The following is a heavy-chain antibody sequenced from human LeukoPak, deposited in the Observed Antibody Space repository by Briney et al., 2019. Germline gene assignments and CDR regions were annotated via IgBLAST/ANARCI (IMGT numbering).Heavy chain of an antibody. CDR2: IIPILGIA. CDR3: ARSLYCSGCNCHSDYYGMDV. D-gene: IGHD2-15*01. J-gene: IGHJ6*02. V-gene: IGHV1-69*04. CDR1: GGTFSSYA. Sequence: SVKVSCKASGGTFSSYAISWVRQAPGQGLEWMGRIIPILGIANYAQKFQGRVTITADKSTSTAYMELSSLRSEDTAVYYCARSLYCSGCNCHSDYYGMDVWGQGTTVTGSS.